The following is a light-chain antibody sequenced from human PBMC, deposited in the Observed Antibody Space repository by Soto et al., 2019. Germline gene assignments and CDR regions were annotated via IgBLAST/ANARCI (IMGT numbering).Light chain of an antibody. Sequence: QSALTQPASVSGSPGQSITISCTGTSSDAGCYDYVSWYQLHPGKAPKLMVFEVSNRPSGVSYRFSGSKSGNTASLTISGLQAEDEADYFCSSYSISTAYLFGTGTKVT. CDR1: SSDAGCYDY. V-gene: IGLV2-14*01. J-gene: IGLJ1*01. CDR3: SSYSISTAYL. CDR2: EVS.